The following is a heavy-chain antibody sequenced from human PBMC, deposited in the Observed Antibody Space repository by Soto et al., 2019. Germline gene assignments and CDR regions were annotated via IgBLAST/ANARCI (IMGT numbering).Heavy chain of an antibody. CDR3: ATDSRNGYSLEY. CDR1: GDSISSGGYS. J-gene: IGHJ4*02. Sequence: QLQLQESGSGLVKPSQTLSLTCAVSGDSISSGGYSWTWIRQPPGKGLEWIGNIYHSGGADYNPSLTSRVTITVDSSTNQFSLTLRSVTAADTAVYYCATDSRNGYSLEYWGQGTLVTVSS. D-gene: IGHD3-22*01. V-gene: IGHV4-30-2*01. CDR2: IYHSGGA.